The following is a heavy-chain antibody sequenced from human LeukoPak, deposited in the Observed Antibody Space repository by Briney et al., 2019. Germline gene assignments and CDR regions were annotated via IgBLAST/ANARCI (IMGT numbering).Heavy chain of an antibody. CDR1: GGSISSYY. D-gene: IGHD2-15*01. Sequence: PSETLSLTCTVSGGSISSYYWSWIRQHPGKGLEWIGHIYYSGSTYYNPSLKSRVTISVDTSKNQFSLKLSSVTAADTAVYYCARESGGHYFDYWGQGTLVTVSS. J-gene: IGHJ4*02. V-gene: IGHV4-59*06. CDR2: IYYSGST. CDR3: ARESGGHYFDY.